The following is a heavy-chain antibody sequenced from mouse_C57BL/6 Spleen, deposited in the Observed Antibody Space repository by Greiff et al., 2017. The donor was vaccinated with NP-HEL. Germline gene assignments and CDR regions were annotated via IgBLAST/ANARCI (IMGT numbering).Heavy chain of an antibody. CDR2: IDPSDSYT. Sequence: QVQLQQSGAELARPGASVKMSCKASGYTFTSYTMHWVKQRPGQGLEWIGEIDPSDSYTNYNQKFKGKSTLTVDKSSSTAYMQLSSLTSEDSAVYYCARRQLSLDYWGQGTTLTVSS. CDR3: ARRQLSLDY. CDR1: GYTFTSYT. V-gene: IGHV1-69*01. J-gene: IGHJ2*01. D-gene: IGHD3-2*02.